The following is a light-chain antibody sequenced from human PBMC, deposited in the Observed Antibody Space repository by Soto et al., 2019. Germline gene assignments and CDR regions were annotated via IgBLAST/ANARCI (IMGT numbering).Light chain of an antibody. Sequence: EIVLTQSPATLSLSPGERATLSCRASQSVSSNLACYQQKPGQAPRLLIYGASNRATDIPDRFSGSGSGTDFTLTISRLEPEDFAVYYCQQYGSSGTLGQGTKVDIK. CDR2: GAS. V-gene: IGKV3-20*01. J-gene: IGKJ1*01. CDR1: QSVSSN. CDR3: QQYGSSGT.